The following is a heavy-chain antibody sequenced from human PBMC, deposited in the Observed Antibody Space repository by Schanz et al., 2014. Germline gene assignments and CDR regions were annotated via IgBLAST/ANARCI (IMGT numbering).Heavy chain of an antibody. CDR1: RSTFSSYT. CDR2: IVPIAGIT. Sequence: QVQLVQSGAEVKKPGSSVKVSCKASRSTFSSYTISWVRQAPGQGPEWMGRIVPIAGITNYAQRFQGRVTITADKSSDTAYMELSSLRSEDTAVYYCAREVGLYDRGWFDPWGQGTLVTVSS. J-gene: IGHJ5*02. D-gene: IGHD3-22*01. V-gene: IGHV1-69*08. CDR3: AREVGLYDRGWFDP.